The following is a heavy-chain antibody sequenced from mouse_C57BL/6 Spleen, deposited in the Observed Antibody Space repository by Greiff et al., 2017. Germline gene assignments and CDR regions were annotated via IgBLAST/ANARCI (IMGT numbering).Heavy chain of an antibody. D-gene: IGHD1-1*01. J-gene: IGHJ1*03. V-gene: IGHV1-59*01. CDR1: GYTFTSYW. CDR3: ASRATVVATRYFDV. Sequence: QVQLKQPGAELVRPGTSVKLSCKASGYTFTSYWMHWVKQRPGQGLEWIGVIDPSDSYTNYNQKFKGKATLTVDTSSSTAYMQLSSLTSEDSAVYYCASRATVVATRYFDVWGTGTTVTVSS. CDR2: IDPSDSYT.